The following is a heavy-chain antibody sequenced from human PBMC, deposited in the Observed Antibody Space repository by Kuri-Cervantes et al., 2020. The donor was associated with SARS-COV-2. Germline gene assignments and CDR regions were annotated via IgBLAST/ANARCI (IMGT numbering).Heavy chain of an antibody. CDR1: GFTFSSYA. CDR3: ARGKDIVVVPAAIRYYYYYYMDV. D-gene: IGHD2-2*02. CDR2: ISSSSSYI. Sequence: GGSLRLSCAASGFTFSSYAMSWVRQVLGKGLEWVSSISSSSSYIYYADSVKGRFTISRDNAKNSLYLQMNSLRAEDTAVYYCARGKDIVVVPAAIRYYYYYYMDVWGKGTTVTVSS. J-gene: IGHJ6*03. V-gene: IGHV3-21*01.